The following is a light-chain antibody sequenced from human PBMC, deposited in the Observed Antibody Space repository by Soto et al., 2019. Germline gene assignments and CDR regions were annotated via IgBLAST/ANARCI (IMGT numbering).Light chain of an antibody. J-gene: IGKJ5*01. CDR1: QDIGSA. CDR2: DAS. V-gene: IGKV3-15*01. CDR3: QQSFRSPIT. Sequence: RVMPQSPATLSVFPGERATLSCRASQDIGSAVAWYHQRSGQAPRLLIFDASIRVPTTPARFSGSGSGTEFTLTIRSLQPEDFATYYCQQSFRSPITFGQGTRLEIK.